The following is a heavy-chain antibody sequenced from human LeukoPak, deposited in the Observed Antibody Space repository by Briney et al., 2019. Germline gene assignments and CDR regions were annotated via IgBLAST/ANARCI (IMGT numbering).Heavy chain of an antibody. D-gene: IGHD6-19*01. CDR3: ATKQWLAPPPDS. CDR2: INTDGTVT. Sequence: SGGSLRLSCAASGCTFSKYWMLWVRQAPGKGLECVSRINTDGTVTTYADSVKGRFTVSRDNADNTMFLQMNSVRDEDTAVYYCATKQWLAPPPDSWGQGTPVTVSS. J-gene: IGHJ4*02. V-gene: IGHV3-74*01. CDR1: GCTFSKYW.